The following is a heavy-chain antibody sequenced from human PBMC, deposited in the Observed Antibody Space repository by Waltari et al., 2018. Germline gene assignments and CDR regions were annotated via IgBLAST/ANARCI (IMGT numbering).Heavy chain of an antibody. CDR2: VAAYNGNT. CDR3: AREGAFSTSWYPGFDP. Sequence: QVQLVQSGTEVKKPGASVKVSCKASGYTFSNYGVSWVRQAPGPGLGWVGWVAAYNGNTHPAPKLQGRVTMTTDTSTTAAYLELRSLTSDDTAVYYCAREGAFSTSWYPGFDPWGQGTLVTVAS. CDR1: GYTFSNYG. D-gene: IGHD2-2*01. J-gene: IGHJ5*02. V-gene: IGHV1-18*01.